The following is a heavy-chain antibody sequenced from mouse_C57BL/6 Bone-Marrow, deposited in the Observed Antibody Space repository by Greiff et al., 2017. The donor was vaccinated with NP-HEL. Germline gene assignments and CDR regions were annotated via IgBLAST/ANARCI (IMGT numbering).Heavy chain of an antibody. CDR1: GYTFTSYW. D-gene: IGHD1-1*01. CDR3: ARDVITTVPWYFDV. CDR2: IEPNSGGT. Sequence: QVQLQQPGAELVKPGASVKLSCKASGYTFTSYWMHWVKQRPGRGLEWIGRIEPNSGGTKYNEKFKSKATLTVDKPSSTAYMQLSSLTSEDSAVYYCARDVITTVPWYFDVWGTGTTVTVSS. J-gene: IGHJ1*03. V-gene: IGHV1-72*01.